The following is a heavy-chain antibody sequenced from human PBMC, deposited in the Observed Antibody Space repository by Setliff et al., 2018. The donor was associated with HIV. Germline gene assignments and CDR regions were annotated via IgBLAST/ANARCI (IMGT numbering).Heavy chain of an antibody. V-gene: IGHV4-39*07. Sequence: SETLSLTCTVSGGSISSSSYYWGWIRQPPGKGLEWIGSIYYSGSTYYNPSLKSRVTISVDTSKNQFSLKLSSVTAADTAVYYCARDRELARHYYYGMDVWGQGTTVTVSS. CDR3: ARDRELARHYYYGMDV. D-gene: IGHD6-6*01. CDR1: GGSISSSSYY. J-gene: IGHJ6*02. CDR2: IYYSGST.